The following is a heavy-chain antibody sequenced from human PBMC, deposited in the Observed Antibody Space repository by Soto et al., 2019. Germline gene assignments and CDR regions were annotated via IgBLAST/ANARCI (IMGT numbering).Heavy chain of an antibody. CDR2: IVPIVDTA. V-gene: IGHV1-69*13. J-gene: IGHJ4*02. CDR1: GGTFSSYA. CDR3: VRVEAIPAYPDY. Sequence: SVKVSCKTSGGTFSSYAISWVRQAPGQGLEWMGGIVPIVDTATYAQKFQGRVTITADESTSTAYMELSRLRSDDTAVYYCVRVEAIPAYPDYWGQGTLATVS.